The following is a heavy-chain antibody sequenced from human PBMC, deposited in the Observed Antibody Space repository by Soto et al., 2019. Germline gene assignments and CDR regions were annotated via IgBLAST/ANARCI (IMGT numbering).Heavy chain of an antibody. CDR3: ARHVKEVDNSWYYYYYMDV. D-gene: IGHD2-15*01. Sequence: SETLSLTCTVSGGSISSYYWSWIRQPPGKGLEWIGYIYYSGSTNYNPSLKSRVTISVDTSKNQFSLKLSSVTAADTAVYYCARHVKEVDNSWYYYYYMDVWGKGTTVTVSS. J-gene: IGHJ6*03. CDR2: IYYSGST. V-gene: IGHV4-59*08. CDR1: GGSISSYY.